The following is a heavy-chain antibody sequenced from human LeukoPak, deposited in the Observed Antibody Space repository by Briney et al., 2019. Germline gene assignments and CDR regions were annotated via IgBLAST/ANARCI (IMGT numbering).Heavy chain of an antibody. J-gene: IGHJ4*02. V-gene: IGHV3-23*01. CDR3: AKGSTRSVAVTGAVDS. D-gene: IGHD6-19*01. Sequence: GGSLRLSCAASGFTFNTYAMHWVRQAPGKGLEWVSVISRDSGSINYADFVKGRFTSSRDNSKNTLYLQMNSLGVDDTAVYFRAKGSTRSVAVTGAVDSWGQGTLVTVSS. CDR1: GFTFNTYA. CDR2: ISRDSGSI.